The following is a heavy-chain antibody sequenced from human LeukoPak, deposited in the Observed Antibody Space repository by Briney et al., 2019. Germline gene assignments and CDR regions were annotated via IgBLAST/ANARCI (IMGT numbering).Heavy chain of an antibody. J-gene: IGHJ3*02. CDR1: GYTFIGYH. Sequence: ASVKVSCKASGYTFIGYHMHWVRQAPGQGLEWMGWINPNSGGTNYAQKFQGRATMTRDTSISTAYMELSRLTSDDTAVYFCARGMNWGSLHDAFDIWGEGTMVTVSS. CDR3: ARGMNWGSLHDAFDI. V-gene: IGHV1-2*02. CDR2: INPNSGGT. D-gene: IGHD7-27*01.